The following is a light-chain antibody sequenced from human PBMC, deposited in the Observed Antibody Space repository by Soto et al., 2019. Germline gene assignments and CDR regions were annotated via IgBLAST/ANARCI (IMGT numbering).Light chain of an antibody. CDR3: QQRYSPPCT. CDR2: DXS. V-gene: IGKV1-39*01. J-gene: IGKJ1*01. Sequence: IQLTQSPSSLSASLGDRVTVAXRASQSISPYFNWYQQKRGXAPKXXXDDXSSFQSGCPSRLSGSGSATDFTRTISSLQPEDCENYYFQQRYSPPCTVGQGTKVEIK. CDR1: QSISPY.